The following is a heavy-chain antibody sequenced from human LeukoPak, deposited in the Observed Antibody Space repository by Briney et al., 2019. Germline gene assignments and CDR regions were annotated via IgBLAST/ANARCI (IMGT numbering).Heavy chain of an antibody. J-gene: IGHJ4*02. D-gene: IGHD3-3*01. CDR1: GFTFSDYY. V-gene: IGHV3-11*01. Sequence: KPGGSLRLSCAASGFTFSDYYMSWIRQAPGKGLEWVSYISSSGSTIYYADSVKGRLTISRDNAKNSLYLQMNSLRAEDTAVYYCARSYDFWSGYYYYWGQGTLVTVSS. CDR2: ISSSGSTI. CDR3: ARSYDFWSGYYYY.